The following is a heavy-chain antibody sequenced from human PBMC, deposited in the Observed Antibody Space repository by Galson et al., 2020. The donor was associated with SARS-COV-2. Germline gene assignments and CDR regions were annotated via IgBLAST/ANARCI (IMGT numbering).Heavy chain of an antibody. CDR1: GFTFSSYG. J-gene: IGHJ6*02. CDR3: AKDGGYSYGTDYYYYGMDV. Sequence: GSLRLSCAASGFTFSSYGMHWVRQAPGKGLEWVAVIWYDGSNKYYADSVKGRFTISRDNSKNTLYLQMNSLRAEDTAVYYCAKDGGYSYGTDYYYYGMDVWGQGTTVTVSS. V-gene: IGHV3-33*06. CDR2: IWYDGSNK. D-gene: IGHD5-18*01.